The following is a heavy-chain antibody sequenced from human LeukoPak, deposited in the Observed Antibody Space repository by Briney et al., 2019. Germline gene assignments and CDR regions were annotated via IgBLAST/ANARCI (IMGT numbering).Heavy chain of an antibody. V-gene: IGHV4-34*01. Sequence: PSETLSLTCAVYGGSFSGYYWSWIRQPPGKGLEWIGEINHSGSTNYNPSLKSRVTISVDTSKNQFSLKLSSVTAADTAVYYCARDISAWHRFDYWGQGTLVTVSS. CDR1: GGSFSGYY. CDR2: INHSGST. D-gene: IGHD6-19*01. CDR3: ARDISAWHRFDY. J-gene: IGHJ4*02.